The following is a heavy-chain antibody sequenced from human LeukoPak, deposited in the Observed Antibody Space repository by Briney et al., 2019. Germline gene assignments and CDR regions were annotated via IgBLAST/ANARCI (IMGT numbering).Heavy chain of an antibody. V-gene: IGHV4-59*01. D-gene: IGHD1-14*01. CDR1: SDSISSYY. CDR2: IYYSGST. J-gene: IGHJ4*02. Sequence: PSETLSLTCTVSSDSISSYYWSWIRQPPGKGLEWIGYIYYSGSTNYSPSLKSRVTISVDTSKNQFSLKLSSVTAADTAVYYCARVDLTYTTGYFDYWGQGTLVTVSS. CDR3: ARVDLTYTTGYFDY.